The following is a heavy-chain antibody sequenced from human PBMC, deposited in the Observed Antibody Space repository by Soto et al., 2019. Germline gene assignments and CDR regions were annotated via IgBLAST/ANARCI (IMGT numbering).Heavy chain of an antibody. CDR3: ARAGVSTRACDS. CDR1: GYTFTDYC. CDR2: IYPRDSDT. J-gene: IGHJ5*01. V-gene: IGHV5-51*01. D-gene: IGHD3-3*01. Sequence: GQALKISWKGSGYTFTDYCIVWLRQLPRKGLEWMGIIYPRDSDTRYSPSFQGHVTITVYKSTSNAYLQWSSLRASDTAMYYCARAGVSTRACDSWGDGTPVTVS.